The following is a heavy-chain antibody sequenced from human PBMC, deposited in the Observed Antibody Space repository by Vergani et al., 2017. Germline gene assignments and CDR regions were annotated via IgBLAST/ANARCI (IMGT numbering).Heavy chain of an antibody. CDR1: GFTFSSYA. CDR3: ARGGGQYDFWSGHVHRYYFDY. V-gene: IGHV3-23*01. D-gene: IGHD3-3*01. J-gene: IGHJ4*02. Sequence: EVQLLESGGGLVQPGGSLRLSCAASGFTFSSYAMSWVRQAPGKGLEWVSAISGSGGSTYYADSVKGRFTISRDNSKNTLYLQMNSLRAEDTAVYYCARGGGQYDFWSGHVHRYYFDYWGQGTLVTVSS. CDR2: ISGSGGST.